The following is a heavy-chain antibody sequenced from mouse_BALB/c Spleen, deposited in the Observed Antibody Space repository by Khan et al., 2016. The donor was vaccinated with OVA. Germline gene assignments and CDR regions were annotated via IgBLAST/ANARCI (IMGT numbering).Heavy chain of an antibody. J-gene: IGHJ1*01. V-gene: IGHV3-2*02. CDR3: ARDGNWYFDV. D-gene: IGHD2-1*01. Sequence: EVQLQQSGPGLVKPSQSLALTCTVSGSSIPSDYAWNWIRQFPGSKLEWMGYIRNSGNTSYNPSLKSRINITRDHSKNQFFLQLNSVTTEDTATYYCARDGNWYFDVGGAGTTVTVSS. CDR1: GSSIPSDYA. CDR2: IRNSGNT.